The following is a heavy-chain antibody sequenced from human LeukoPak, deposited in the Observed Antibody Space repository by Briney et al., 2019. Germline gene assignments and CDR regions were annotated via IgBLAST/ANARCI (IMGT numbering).Heavy chain of an antibody. CDR1: VLTFSRSA. D-gene: IGHD3-22*01. V-gene: IGHV3-23*01. CDR3: AKDANYLDSSGYLIPFDY. Sequence: GGSLRLSCSASVLTFSRSAMTWVRQLPGGGLEWVSSISGNGQQTYYGDSVKGRFSVSRDNSQNTLYLQMDSLRADDSALYYCAKDANYLDSSGYLIPFDYWGQGTLVTVSS. CDR2: ISGNGQQT. J-gene: IGHJ4*02.